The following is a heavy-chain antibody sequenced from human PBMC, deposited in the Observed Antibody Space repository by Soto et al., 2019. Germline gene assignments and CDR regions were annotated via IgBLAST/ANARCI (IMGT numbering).Heavy chain of an antibody. D-gene: IGHD5-12*01. CDR1: GYTFTSYG. V-gene: IGHV1-18*01. J-gene: IGHJ6*03. CDR2: ISAYNGNT. CDR3: ARGIAYERSSYYYYMDV. Sequence: ASVKVSCKASGYTFTSYGISWVRQAPGQGLEWMGWISAYNGNTNYAQKLQGRVTMTTDTSTSTAYMELRSLRSDDTAVYYCARGIAYERSSYYYYMDVWGKGTTVTVSS.